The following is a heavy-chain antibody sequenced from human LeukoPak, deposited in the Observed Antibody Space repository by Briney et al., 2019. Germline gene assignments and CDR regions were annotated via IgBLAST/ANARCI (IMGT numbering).Heavy chain of an antibody. CDR2: ISYDENNK. J-gene: IGHJ4*02. CDR3: VREVTSGSFDY. V-gene: IGHV3-30-3*01. CDR1: GFTLTTYT. Sequence: GGSLRLSCVVTGFTLTTYTIYWVRQAPGKGLEWVAIISYDENNKYYADSVKGRFTISRDNSQNTLYVQMSSLRPEDTAVYYCVREVTSGSFDYWGQGTLVTVSS. D-gene: IGHD1-26*01.